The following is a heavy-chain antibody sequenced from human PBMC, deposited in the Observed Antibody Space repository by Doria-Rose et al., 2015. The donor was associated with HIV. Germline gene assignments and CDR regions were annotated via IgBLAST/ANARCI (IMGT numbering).Heavy chain of an antibody. V-gene: IGHV3-9*01. J-gene: IGHJ6*03. D-gene: IGHD3-3*01. Sequence: VQLVQSGGGLVQPGRSLRLSCVGPGFSFESYAMHWVRLAPGKGLEWVAGISGDSGAKGNADSVEGRFTISRDNAKKSVYLEMRSLRPEDTAFYYCAKAPIIGPKYYFYMDVWGKGTSVTVSS. CDR1: GFSFESYA. CDR2: ISGDSGAK. CDR3: AKAPIIGPKYYFYMDV.